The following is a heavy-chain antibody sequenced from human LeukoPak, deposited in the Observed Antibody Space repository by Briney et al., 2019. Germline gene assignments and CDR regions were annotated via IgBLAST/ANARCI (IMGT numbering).Heavy chain of an antibody. D-gene: IGHD3-9*01. Sequence: GGSLRLSCAASGFTFSSYSMNWVRQAPGKGLEWVSSISSSSSYIYYADSVKGRFTISRDNAKNSLYLQMNSLRAEDTAVYYCARDLLDYDILTGYYDNDAFDIWAQGTMVTVSS. CDR1: GFTFSSYS. J-gene: IGHJ3*02. CDR2: ISSSSSYI. V-gene: IGHV3-21*01. CDR3: ARDLLDYDILTGYYDNDAFDI.